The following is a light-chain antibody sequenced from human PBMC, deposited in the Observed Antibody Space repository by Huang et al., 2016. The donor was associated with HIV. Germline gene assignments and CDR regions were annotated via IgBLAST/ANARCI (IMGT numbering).Light chain of an antibody. Sequence: EIVMTQSPATLSVSPGERATLSCRASQSVSSNLAWYQQKLGQAPRLLIYGASTRATGIPARFSGSGSGTEFTRTISSLQSEDFAVYHCEQYNNWPPEVTFGPGTKVDMK. CDR3: EQYNNWPPEVT. V-gene: IGKV3-15*01. CDR1: QSVSSN. CDR2: GAS. J-gene: IGKJ3*01.